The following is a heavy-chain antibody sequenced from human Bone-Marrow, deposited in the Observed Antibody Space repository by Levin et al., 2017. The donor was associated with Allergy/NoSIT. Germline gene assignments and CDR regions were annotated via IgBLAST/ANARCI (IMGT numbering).Heavy chain of an antibody. J-gene: IGHJ4*02. CDR2: IKHDGSEK. CDR1: GFTFSSYW. Sequence: ASVKVSCAASGFTFSSYWMSWVRQAPGKGLEWVANIKHDGSEKYYVDSVKGRFTISRDNAKNSLYLQMNSLRAEDTAVYYCARQYCSGGRCYATFDYWGQGTLVTVSS. CDR3: ARQYCSGGRCYATFDY. D-gene: IGHD2-15*01. V-gene: IGHV3-7*01.